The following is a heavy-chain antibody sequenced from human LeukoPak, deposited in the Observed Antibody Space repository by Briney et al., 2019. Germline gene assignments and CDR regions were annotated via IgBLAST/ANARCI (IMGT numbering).Heavy chain of an antibody. Sequence: GESLQISCKGSGYSFTSYWIGWVRQLPGKGLEWMGIIYPGDSDTRYSPSFQGQVTISADKSISTAYLQWSSLKASDTAMYYCASTLDPGPSYYYGMDVWGQGTTVTVSS. CDR1: GYSFTSYW. V-gene: IGHV5-51*01. CDR2: IYPGDSDT. J-gene: IGHJ6*02. CDR3: ASTLDPGPSYYYGMDV.